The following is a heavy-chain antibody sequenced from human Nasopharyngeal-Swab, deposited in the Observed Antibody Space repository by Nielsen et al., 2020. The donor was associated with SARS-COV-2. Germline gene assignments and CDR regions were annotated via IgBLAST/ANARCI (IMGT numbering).Heavy chain of an antibody. CDR2: IHYTGNT. J-gene: IGHJ3*02. CDR3: ARAPRITIFGVVQAFDI. D-gene: IGHD3-3*01. V-gene: IGHV4-31*02. Sequence: WIRQPPGKGLEWIGYIHYTGNTYYNPSLKSRVTISVDTSKNQFSLKLSSVTAADTAVYYCARAPRITIFGVVQAFDIWGQGTRVTVSS.